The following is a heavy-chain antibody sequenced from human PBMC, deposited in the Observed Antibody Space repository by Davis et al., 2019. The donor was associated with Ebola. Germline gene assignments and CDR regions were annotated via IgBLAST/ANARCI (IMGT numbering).Heavy chain of an antibody. D-gene: IGHD3-9*01. CDR1: GYSISSGYY. CDR2: IYHSGST. V-gene: IGHV4-38-2*02. CDR3: AREVLTILDY. Sequence: PSETLSLTCTVSGYSISSGYYWGWIRQPPGKGLEWIGSIYHSGSTYYNPSLKSRVTISVDTSKNQFSLKLSSVTAADTAVYYCAREVLTILDYWGQGTLVTVSS. J-gene: IGHJ4*02.